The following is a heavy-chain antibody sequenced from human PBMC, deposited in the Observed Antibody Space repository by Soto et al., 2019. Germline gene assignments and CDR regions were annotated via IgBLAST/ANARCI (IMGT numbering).Heavy chain of an antibody. J-gene: IGHJ4*02. D-gene: IGHD3-16*01. CDR3: ARAWGGYFDY. Sequence: QVQLQESGPGLVKPSQTMSLTCTVSGGSISSGGYYWSWIRQHPGKGLEWIGYIYYSGSTYYNPSLKCRVTISVDTSKNQFSLKLSSVTDADTAVYYCARAWGGYFDYWGQGTLVTVSS. V-gene: IGHV4-31*03. CDR2: IYYSGST. CDR1: GGSISSGGYY.